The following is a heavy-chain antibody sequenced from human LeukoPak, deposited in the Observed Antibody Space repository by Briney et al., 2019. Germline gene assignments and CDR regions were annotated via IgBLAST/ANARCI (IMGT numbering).Heavy chain of an antibody. Sequence: SETLSLTCNVSGGTLASHYWSWVRQPPGERLEWVGYIYYSGSADYNPSLKSRVTISVDTSKNQFSLRLKSVTAADTAVYYCVRHRASYFDYWGQGTLVLVSS. V-gene: IGHV4-59*08. CDR3: VRHRASYFDY. J-gene: IGHJ4*02. CDR1: GGTLASHY. CDR2: IYYSGSA. D-gene: IGHD5-24*01.